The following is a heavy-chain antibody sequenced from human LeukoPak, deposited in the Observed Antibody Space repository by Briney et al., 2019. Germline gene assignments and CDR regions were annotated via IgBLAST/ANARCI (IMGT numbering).Heavy chain of an antibody. V-gene: IGHV4-34*01. J-gene: IGHJ5*02. CDR3: DRAYVWSVGTRYNWFDP. D-gene: IGHD3-16*01. CDR2: INHSGTT. Sequence: PSETLSLTSAVYVGSFSGYYWSGLRQPPGKGLEWCGEINHSGTTNYNPSLQSRVTISVDTSKTQFSLNLSSVTVEDTAVYFCDRAYVWSVGTRYNWFDPWGQGTLVTVSS. CDR1: VGSFSGYY.